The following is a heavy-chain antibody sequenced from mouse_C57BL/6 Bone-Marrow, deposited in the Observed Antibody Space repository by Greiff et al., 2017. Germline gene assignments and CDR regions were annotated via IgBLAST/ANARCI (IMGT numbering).Heavy chain of an antibody. CDR3: AKGIYGSSLDY. J-gene: IGHJ2*01. V-gene: IGHV1-55*01. D-gene: IGHD1-1*01. Sequence: VQLQQSGAELVKPGASVKMSCKASGYTFTSYWITWVKQRPGQGLEWIGDIYPGSGSTNYNEKFKSKATLTVDTSSSTAYMQLSSLTSEDSAVYYCAKGIYGSSLDYWGQGTTLTVSS. CDR1: GYTFTSYW. CDR2: IYPGSGST.